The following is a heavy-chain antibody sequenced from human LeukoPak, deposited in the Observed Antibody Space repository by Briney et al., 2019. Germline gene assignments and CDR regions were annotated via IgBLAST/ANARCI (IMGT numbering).Heavy chain of an antibody. D-gene: IGHD6-25*01. Sequence: SETLSLTCTDSGGSISSGSYYWGWIRQPLGKGLEWIGNIYYSGSGSTHYNPSLKSRVTISVDTSKNQFSLMLGSVTAADTAVYYCARGAAVWGQGTLVTVSS. J-gene: IGHJ4*02. CDR2: IYYSGSGST. CDR3: ARGAAV. CDR1: GGSISSGSYY. V-gene: IGHV4-39*07.